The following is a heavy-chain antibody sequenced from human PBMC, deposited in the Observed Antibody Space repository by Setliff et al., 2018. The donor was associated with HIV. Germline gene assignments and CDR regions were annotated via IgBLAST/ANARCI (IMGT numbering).Heavy chain of an antibody. CDR2: IYITGDT. CDR3: ARDNSYYYGSGSHYWYGMDV. J-gene: IGHJ6*01. V-gene: IGHV4-61*09. CDR1: GGSINRGTYY. D-gene: IGHD3-10*01. Sequence: SETLSLTCSVSGGSINRGTYYWTWIRQSAGKGLEWIGHIYITGDTDYNPSLKSRVTISVDTSKNQFSLKLRSVTAADTAVYYCARDNSYYYGSGSHYWYGMDVWGQGTTVTVSS.